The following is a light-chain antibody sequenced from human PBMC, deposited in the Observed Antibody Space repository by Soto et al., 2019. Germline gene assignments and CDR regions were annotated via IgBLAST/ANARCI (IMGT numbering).Light chain of an antibody. CDR1: QSIGSY. J-gene: IGKJ4*01. Sequence: DIQRTQSPSSLAASVGDRGTITCRASQSIGSYLNWYQQTLGKAPNLXIHGGSILQSGVPPVFSGGGGGTDFTRTISGLQAEDVASDYCQQIYTIPLTFGGGTKVDIK. CDR3: QQIYTIPLT. V-gene: IGKV1-39*01. CDR2: GGS.